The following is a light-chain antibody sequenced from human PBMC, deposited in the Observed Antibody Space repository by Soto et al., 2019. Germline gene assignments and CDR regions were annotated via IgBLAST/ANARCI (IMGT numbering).Light chain of an antibody. CDR1: SFDVGNRNY. J-gene: IGLJ3*02. CDR2: EVN. V-gene: IGLV2-14*01. CDR3: SSYTTIGTWV. Sequence: QSALTQPASVSGSPGQSITISCTGTSFDVGNRNYVSWYQQHPGRAPKLIIYEVNNRPSGISDRFSGSKSGNTASLTISGLQAEDEADYYCSSYTTIGTWVFGGGTQLTVL.